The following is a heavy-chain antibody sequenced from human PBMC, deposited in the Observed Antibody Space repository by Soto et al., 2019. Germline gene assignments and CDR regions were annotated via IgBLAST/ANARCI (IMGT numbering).Heavy chain of an antibody. J-gene: IGHJ4*02. CDR3: AKDYSSSSHFDY. CDR1: GFTFSSYG. Sequence: GGSLRLSCAASGFTFSSYGMHWVRQAPGKGLEWVAVISYDGSNKYYADSVKGRFTISRDNSKNTLYLQMNCLRAEDTAVYYCAKDYSSSSHFDYWGQGTLVTVSS. V-gene: IGHV3-30*18. D-gene: IGHD6-6*01. CDR2: ISYDGSNK.